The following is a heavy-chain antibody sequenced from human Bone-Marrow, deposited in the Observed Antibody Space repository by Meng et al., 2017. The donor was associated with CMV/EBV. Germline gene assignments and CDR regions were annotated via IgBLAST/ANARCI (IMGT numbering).Heavy chain of an antibody. Sequence: SCAASGFPFRGYAVHWVRQAPGRGLEWVAVISYDGSTKYYADSVKRRFTISRDNSKNTLYLQMNSLRAEDTAVYYCARGVIATPHFEYWGQGTLVTVSS. CDR1: GFPFRGYA. CDR3: ARGVIATPHFEY. D-gene: IGHD2-21*01. V-gene: IGHV3-30*04. J-gene: IGHJ4*02. CDR2: ISYDGSTK.